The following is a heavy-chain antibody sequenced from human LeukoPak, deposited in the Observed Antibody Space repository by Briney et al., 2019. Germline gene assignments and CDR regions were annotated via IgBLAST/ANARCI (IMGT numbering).Heavy chain of an antibody. CDR3: ARFTPQGYGWGGYNRFDP. CDR1: GGSISSYH. Sequence: PSETLSLTCTVSGGSISSYHWNWIRQPPGKGLEWIGYIYYSGSTNYNPSLKSRVTISVDTSKNQFSLNLTSVTAADTAVYYCARFTPQGYGWGGYNRFDPWGQGTLVTVSS. V-gene: IGHV4-59*01. J-gene: IGHJ5*02. CDR2: IYYSGST. D-gene: IGHD3-16*01.